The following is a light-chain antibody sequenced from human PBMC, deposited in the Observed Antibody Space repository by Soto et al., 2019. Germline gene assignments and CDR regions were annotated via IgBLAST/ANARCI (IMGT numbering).Light chain of an antibody. J-gene: IGKJ1*01. CDR1: QSISTW. CDR2: DAS. Sequence: IQMTQSPSTLSASVGYRFTIVCRASQSISTWLAWYQQKPGKAPKLLIYDASSLEGGVPSRFSGSGSGTEFTLTISSLQPEDFASYYCQQYNSYSTFGQGTKVDI. V-gene: IGKV1-5*02. CDR3: QQYNSYST.